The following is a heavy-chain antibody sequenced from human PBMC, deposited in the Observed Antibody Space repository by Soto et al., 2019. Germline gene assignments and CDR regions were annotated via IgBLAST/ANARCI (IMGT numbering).Heavy chain of an antibody. V-gene: IGHV3-11*06. CDR3: ARPVSGGTYFDL. Sequence: KPGGSLRLSCVASGFTFTDFYMSWIRQAPGKGLEWVSYISVRSTYADYADSVRGRFTISRDNAKQSIYLQMNSLRAEDTAIYYCARPVSGGTYFDLWGQGVLVTVSS. CDR2: ISVRSTYA. CDR1: GFTFTDFY. J-gene: IGHJ4*02. D-gene: IGHD2-15*01.